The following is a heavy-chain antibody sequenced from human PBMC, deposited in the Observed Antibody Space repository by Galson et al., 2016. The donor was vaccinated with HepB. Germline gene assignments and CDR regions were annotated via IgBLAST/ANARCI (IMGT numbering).Heavy chain of an antibody. Sequence: SLRLSCAASGFTFNNYAMSWVRQAPGKGLEWVSAISGSAGSTNYADSVKGRFTISRDNSKNTLFLQMNSLRAEDTAVYYCAKMRAGYSGYLDYWGQGTLVTVSS. D-gene: IGHD5-12*01. V-gene: IGHV3-23*01. CDR2: ISGSAGST. CDR3: AKMRAGYSGYLDY. J-gene: IGHJ4*02. CDR1: GFTFNNYA.